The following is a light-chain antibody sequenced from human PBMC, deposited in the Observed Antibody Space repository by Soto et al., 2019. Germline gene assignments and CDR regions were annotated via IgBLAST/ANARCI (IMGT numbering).Light chain of an antibody. V-gene: IGLV2-14*03. CDR1: SSDIGDYNY. Sequence: QSALTQPASVSGYPGQSITISCTGTSSDIGDYNYVSWYQQHPGKAPKLMIYDVSNRPSGVSNRFSGSKSGNTASLTISGLQADDEADYYCSSYTSSSTWVFGGGTKVTVL. CDR3: SSYTSSSTWV. J-gene: IGLJ3*02. CDR2: DVS.